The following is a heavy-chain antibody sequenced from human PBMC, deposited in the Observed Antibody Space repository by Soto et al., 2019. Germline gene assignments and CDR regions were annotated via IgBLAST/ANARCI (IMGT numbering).Heavy chain of an antibody. CDR3: AREDGIAAAGAPQFFDY. J-gene: IGHJ4*02. CDR2: TYYRSKWYN. V-gene: IGHV6-1*01. D-gene: IGHD6-13*01. Sequence: SQTLSLTCAISGDSVSSNSAAWNWIRQSPSRGLEWLGRTYYRSKWYNDYAVSVKSRITINPDTSKNQFSLQLNSVTPEDTAVDYCAREDGIAAAGAPQFFDYWAQGTLVTVSS. CDR1: GDSVSSNSAA.